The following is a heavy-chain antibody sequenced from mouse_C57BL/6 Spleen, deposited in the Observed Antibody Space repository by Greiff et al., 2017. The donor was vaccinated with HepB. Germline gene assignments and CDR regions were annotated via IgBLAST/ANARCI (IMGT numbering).Heavy chain of an antibody. V-gene: IGHV1-64*01. CDR1: GYTFTSYW. CDR3: ARYSEGYFDY. Sequence: VQLQQSGAELVKPGASVKLSCKASGYTFTSYWMHWVKQRPGQGLEWIGMIHPNSGSTNYNEKFKSKATLTVDKSSSTAYMQLSSLTSEDSAVYYCARYSEGYFDYWGQGTTLTVSS. J-gene: IGHJ2*01. CDR2: IHPNSGST.